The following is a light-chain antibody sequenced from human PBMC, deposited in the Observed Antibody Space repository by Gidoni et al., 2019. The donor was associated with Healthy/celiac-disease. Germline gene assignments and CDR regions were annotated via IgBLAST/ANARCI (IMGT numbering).Light chain of an antibody. CDR1: QSVSSSY. Sequence: IVLTPSPGTLSLSPGERHTLSCRPSQSVSSSYLAWYQQKPGQAPRLLIYGASSRATGIPDRFSGSGSGTDFTLTISRLEPEDFAVYYCQQYGSSPQTFGQGTKVEIK. CDR3: QQYGSSPQT. V-gene: IGKV3-20*01. CDR2: GAS. J-gene: IGKJ1*01.